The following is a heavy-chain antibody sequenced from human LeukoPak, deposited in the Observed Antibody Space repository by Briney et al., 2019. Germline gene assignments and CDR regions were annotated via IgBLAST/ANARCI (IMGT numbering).Heavy chain of an antibody. CDR3: ARVAPLVGATTIEDYYYGMDV. V-gene: IGHV4-59*01. D-gene: IGHD1-26*01. Sequence: SETLSLTCTVSGGSISGYYWSWIRQPPGKGLEWIGYIYYSGSTNYNPSLKSRVTISVDTSKNQFSLKLSSVTAADTAVYYCARVAPLVGATTIEDYYYGMDVWGQGTTVTVSS. CDR2: IYYSGST. J-gene: IGHJ6*02. CDR1: GGSISGYY.